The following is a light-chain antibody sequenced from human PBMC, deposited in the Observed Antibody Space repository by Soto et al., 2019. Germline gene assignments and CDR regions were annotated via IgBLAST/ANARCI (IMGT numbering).Light chain of an antibody. CDR3: QQSHSTPCT. CDR1: QSISSY. CDR2: GAS. V-gene: IGKV1-39*01. Sequence: DLPMTQSPSSLSASVGDRVTITCRASQSISSYLNWYQQKPGKAPKVLISGASSLQGGVPLRVSGSGSGTYFTLTIGSLQSEDFASYDCQQSHSTPCTFGGGTKVEIK. J-gene: IGKJ4*01.